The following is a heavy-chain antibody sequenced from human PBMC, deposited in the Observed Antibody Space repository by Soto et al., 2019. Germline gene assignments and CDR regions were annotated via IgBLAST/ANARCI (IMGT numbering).Heavy chain of an antibody. J-gene: IGHJ4*02. CDR1: GFTFDDYA. CDR2: ISWNSGSI. V-gene: IGHV3-9*01. D-gene: IGHD6-19*01. Sequence: GGSLRLSCAASGFTFDDYAMHCVRQAPGKGLEWVSGISWNSGSIGYADSVKGGFTISRDNAKNSLYLQMNSLRAEDTALYYCARLEAQWLVQGIFDYWGQGTLVTVSS. CDR3: ARLEAQWLVQGIFDY.